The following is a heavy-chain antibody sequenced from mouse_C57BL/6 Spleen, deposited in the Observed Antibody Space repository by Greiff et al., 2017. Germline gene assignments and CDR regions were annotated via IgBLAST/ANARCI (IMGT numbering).Heavy chain of an antibody. D-gene: IGHD1-1*01. CDR2: IDPSDSYT. V-gene: IGHV1-69*01. CDR1: GYTFTSYW. CDR3: ANYYGSSHEGYFDV. J-gene: IGHJ1*03. Sequence: QVQLQQPGAELVMPGASVKLSCKASGYTFTSYWMHWVKQRPGQGLEWIGEIDPSDSYTNYNQKFKGKSTLTVDKSSSTAYMQLSSLTSEDSAVYYCANYYGSSHEGYFDVWGTGTTVTVSS.